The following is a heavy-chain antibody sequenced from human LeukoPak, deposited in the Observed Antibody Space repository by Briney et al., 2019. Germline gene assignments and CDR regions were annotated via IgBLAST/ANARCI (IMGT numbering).Heavy chain of an antibody. V-gene: IGHV3-53*01. CDR2: IYSGGST. J-gene: IGHJ4*02. CDR3: ARVGGYCTNGVCYTEDYYFDY. CDR1: GFTFSSYA. Sequence: QSGGSLRLSSAASGFTFSSYAMSWVRQAPGKGLEWVSVIYSGGSTYYADSVKGRFTISRDNSKNTLYLQMNSLRAEDTAVYYCARVGGYCTNGVCYTEDYYFDYWGQGTLVTVSS. D-gene: IGHD2-8*01.